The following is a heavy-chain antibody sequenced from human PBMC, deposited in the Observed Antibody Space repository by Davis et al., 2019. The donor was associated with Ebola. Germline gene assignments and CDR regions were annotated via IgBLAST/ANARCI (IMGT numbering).Heavy chain of an antibody. CDR2: IYYSGST. CDR1: GGSISSSSYY. D-gene: IGHD5-12*01. Sequence: SETLSLTCTVSGGSISSSSYYWGWIRQPPGKGLEWIGSIYYSGSTYYNPSLKSRVTISVDTSKNQFSLKLSSVTAADTAVYYCARLDIVATLFDYWGQGTLVTVSS. V-gene: IGHV4-39*01. CDR3: ARLDIVATLFDY. J-gene: IGHJ4*02.